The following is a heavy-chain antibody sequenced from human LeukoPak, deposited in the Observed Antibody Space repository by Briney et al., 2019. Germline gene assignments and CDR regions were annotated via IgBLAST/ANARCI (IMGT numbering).Heavy chain of an antibody. J-gene: IGHJ4*02. Sequence: GGSLRLSCAASGFTFSSYAMSWVRQAPGKGLEWVSAISGSGGSTYYADSVKGRFTISRDNSKNTLYLQMNSLRAEDTAVYYCAKDASSGWYGGKVFDYWGQGTLVTVSS. CDR1: GFTFSSYA. CDR2: ISGSGGST. V-gene: IGHV3-23*01. D-gene: IGHD6-19*01. CDR3: AKDASSGWYGGKVFDY.